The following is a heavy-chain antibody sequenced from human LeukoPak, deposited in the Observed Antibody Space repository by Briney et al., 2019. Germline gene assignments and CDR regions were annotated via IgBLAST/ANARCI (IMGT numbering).Heavy chain of an antibody. D-gene: IGHD3-16*01. CDR3: TRSLDE. J-gene: IGHJ4*02. CDR1: GFSFSNYW. CDR2: IKQDGSEK. V-gene: IGHV3-7*02. Sequence: GGSLRLSCAASGFSFSNYWMDWVRQAPGKGLEWVANIKQDGSEKKCLDSVKGRFTISRDNAQNSLYLQTNSLRVEDTAVYYCTRSLDEWGQGTLVTVSS.